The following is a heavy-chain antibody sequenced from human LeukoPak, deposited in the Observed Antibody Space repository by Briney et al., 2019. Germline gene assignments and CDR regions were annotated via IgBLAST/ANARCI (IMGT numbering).Heavy chain of an antibody. D-gene: IGHD3-9*01. V-gene: IGHV3-66*01. CDR2: IYSGRNT. CDR1: GFTVSSNY. Sequence: GGSLRLSCAASGFTVSSNYMSWVRQAPGKGLEWVSVIYSGRNTYYADSVKGRFTISRDNSKNTLYLQMNSLRAEDTAVYYCARGVGYYNPRFDYWGQGTLVTVSS. J-gene: IGHJ4*02. CDR3: ARGVGYYNPRFDY.